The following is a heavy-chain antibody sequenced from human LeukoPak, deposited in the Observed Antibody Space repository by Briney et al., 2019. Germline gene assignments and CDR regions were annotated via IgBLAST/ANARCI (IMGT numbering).Heavy chain of an antibody. Sequence: GGSLRLSCAASGFTFSSYAMSWVRQAPGQGLDWVSAISGSGGSTYYADSVKGRFTISRDNSKNTLYLQMNSLRAEDTAVYYCAKLEPYYYYGMDVWGQGTTVTVSS. CDR2: ISGSGGST. CDR3: AKLEPYYYYGMDV. D-gene: IGHD3-3*01. J-gene: IGHJ6*02. CDR1: GFTFSSYA. V-gene: IGHV3-23*01.